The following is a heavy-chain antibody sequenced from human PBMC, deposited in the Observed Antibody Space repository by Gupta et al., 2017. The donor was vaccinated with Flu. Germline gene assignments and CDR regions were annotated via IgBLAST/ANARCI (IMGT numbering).Heavy chain of an antibody. Sequence: WSWIRQHPGKGLEWIGHIYYNGYTYYTPSLKSRLILSVDTSTNQFSLRLSSVTAADTAVYXCXRGIGSXFGVAKNQNYCDYWGQGALVTVSS. J-gene: IGHJ4*02. V-gene: IGHV4-31*02. CDR3: XRGIGSXFGVAKNQNYCDY. CDR2: IYYNGYT. D-gene: IGHD3-3*01.